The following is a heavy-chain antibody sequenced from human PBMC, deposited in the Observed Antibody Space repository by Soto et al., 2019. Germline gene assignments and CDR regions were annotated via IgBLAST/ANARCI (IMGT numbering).Heavy chain of an antibody. D-gene: IGHD3-22*01. CDR1: GFAFSSYP. J-gene: IGHJ4*02. CDR3: ANDLSSLGWLALGAPFDS. CDR2: VGANGRNT. Sequence: GGSLRLSCEASGFAFSSYPMNWVRQAPGKGLEWFSSVGANGRNTYYADSVKGRFTVSRDKSKNALFLQLDSLRVEDTAIYSCANDLSSLGWLALGAPFDSWGPGTLVPVSS. V-gene: IGHV3-23*01.